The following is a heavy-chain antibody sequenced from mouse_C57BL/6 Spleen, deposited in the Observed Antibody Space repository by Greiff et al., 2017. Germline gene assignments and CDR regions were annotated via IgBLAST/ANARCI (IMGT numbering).Heavy chain of an antibody. CDR1: GFTFSDYG. J-gene: IGHJ4*01. CDR3: ARPLTGTNYAMDY. Sequence: EVKLMESGGGLVKPGGSLKLSCAASGFTFSDYGMHWVRQAPEKGLEWVAYISSGSSTIYYADTVKGRFTISRDNAKNTLFLQMTSLRSEDTAMYYCARPLTGTNYAMDYWGQGTSVTVSS. D-gene: IGHD4-1*01. V-gene: IGHV5-17*01. CDR2: ISSGSSTI.